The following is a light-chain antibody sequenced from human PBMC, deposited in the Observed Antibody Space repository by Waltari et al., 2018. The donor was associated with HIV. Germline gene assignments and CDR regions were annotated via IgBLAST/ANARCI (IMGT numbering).Light chain of an antibody. CDR3: SSYAGRNNYV. V-gene: IGLV2-8*01. J-gene: IGLJ1*01. Sequence: QSALTQPPSASGSPGQSVTISCTGTSSDVGGYKYVSWYQQHPGKAPKLMIYEVSKRPSGVPDRFSGSKSGNTDSLTVSGLQAEDEADYYCSSYAGRNNYVFGTGTKVTVL. CDR1: SSDVGGYKY. CDR2: EVS.